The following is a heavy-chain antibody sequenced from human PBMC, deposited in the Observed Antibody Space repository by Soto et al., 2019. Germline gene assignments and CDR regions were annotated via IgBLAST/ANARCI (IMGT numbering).Heavy chain of an antibody. V-gene: IGHV4-34*01. J-gene: IGHJ5*02. CDR3: ARLDSSGYYRALPSHNNWFDP. CDR2: INHSGST. CDR1: GGSFSGYY. D-gene: IGHD3-22*01. Sequence: SETLSLTCAVYGGSFSGYYWSWIRQPPGKGLEWIGEINHSGSTNYNPSLKSRVTISVDTSKNQFSLKLSPVTAADTAVYYCARLDSSGYYRALPSHNNWFDPWGQGTLVTVSS.